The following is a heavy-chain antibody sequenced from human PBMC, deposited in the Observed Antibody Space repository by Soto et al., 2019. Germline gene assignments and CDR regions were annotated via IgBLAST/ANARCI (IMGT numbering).Heavy chain of an antibody. CDR3: AIPSGSYAFDI. CDR1: GYAFTRYY. D-gene: IGHD1-26*01. CDR2: INPSGGST. V-gene: IGHV1-46*01. Sequence: ASVKVSWKASGYAFTRYYMHWVRQAPGQGLEWMGIINPSGGSTSYAQKFQGRVTMTRDTSTSTVYMELSSLRSEDTAVYYCAIPSGSYAFDIWGQGTMVTVSS. J-gene: IGHJ3*02.